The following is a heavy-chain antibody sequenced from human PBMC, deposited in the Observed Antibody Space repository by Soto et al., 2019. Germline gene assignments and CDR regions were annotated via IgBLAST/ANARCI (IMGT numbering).Heavy chain of an antibody. D-gene: IGHD3-22*01. V-gene: IGHV3-30*03. CDR3: ATDHSVGSSGYYPLFDY. Sequence: QVQLVESGGGVVQPGRSLRLSCAASGFTFSNYGMHWVRQAPGKGLEWVAVISYDGSSKYYADSVKGRFTISRDNSKNKLYLHMNSLRAEDTAVYYCATDHSVGSSGYYPLFDYWGQGTMVTVSS. J-gene: IGHJ4*02. CDR2: ISYDGSSK. CDR1: GFTFSNYG.